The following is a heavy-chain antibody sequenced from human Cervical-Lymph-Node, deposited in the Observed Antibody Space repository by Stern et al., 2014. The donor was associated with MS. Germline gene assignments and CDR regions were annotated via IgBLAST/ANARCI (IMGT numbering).Heavy chain of an antibody. V-gene: IGHV1-69*01. CDR1: GGTFSSPD. J-gene: IGHJ4*02. Sequence: VQLVQSGSEVQKPGSSVKGSCRASGGTFSSPDISWVRQAPGQGLEWMGGIIPNIGTANYAQKYQGRVTITADESTSTAYMELSSLRSEDTAIYYCALGGFGHYFEYWGQGTLVTVSS. CDR3: ALGGFGHYFEY. D-gene: IGHD3-10*01. CDR2: IIPNIGTA.